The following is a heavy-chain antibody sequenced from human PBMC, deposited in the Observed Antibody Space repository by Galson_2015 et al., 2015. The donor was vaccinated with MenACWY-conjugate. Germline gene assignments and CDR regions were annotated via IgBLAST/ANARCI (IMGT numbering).Heavy chain of an antibody. Sequence: SLRLSCAASGFTFSSYWMTWVRQAPGKGLEWVASINQDGTDKYHLDSVKGRFSISRDNAKNSLYLQMNSLGDEDTAVYYCARVRGAADGTCFDYWGQGTLVTVSS. V-gene: IGHV3-7*01. CDR1: GFTFSSYW. J-gene: IGHJ4*02. CDR3: ARVRGAADGTCFDY. CDR2: INQDGTDK. D-gene: IGHD6-13*01.